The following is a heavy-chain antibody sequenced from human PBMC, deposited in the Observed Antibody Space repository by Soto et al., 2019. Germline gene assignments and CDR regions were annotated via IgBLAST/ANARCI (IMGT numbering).Heavy chain of an antibody. CDR2: IYYSGTT. CDR1: GDSISSGDYY. Sequence: QVQLQESGPGLVQPSQTLSLTCTVSGDSISSGDYYWSWVRQSPGKGLEWIGCIYYSGTTYYNPSRGTRLTVSVDTSKNQFSLRLSSVPAADTAIYVCASDFKRYCSSPGLLEYWGQGTLVTVSS. D-gene: IGHD6-6*01. V-gene: IGHV4-30-4*01. CDR3: ASDFKRYCSSPGLLEY. J-gene: IGHJ4*02.